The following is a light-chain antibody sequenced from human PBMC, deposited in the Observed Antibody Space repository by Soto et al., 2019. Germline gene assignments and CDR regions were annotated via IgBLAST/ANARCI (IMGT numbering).Light chain of an antibody. CDR2: TAS. CDR1: QTISIF. V-gene: IGKV1-39*01. CDR3: QQSYSTPRT. J-gene: IGKJ1*01. Sequence: DIQMTQSPSSLSASVGDRVTITFRASQTISIFLNWYQHKPGKPPTLLIYTASSLQSGVPSRFSGSGSGTDFTLTISSLQPEDFTTYFCQQSYSTPRTFGQGTKVHIK.